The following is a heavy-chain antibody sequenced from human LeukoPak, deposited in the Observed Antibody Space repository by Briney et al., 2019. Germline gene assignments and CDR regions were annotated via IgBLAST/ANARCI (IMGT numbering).Heavy chain of an antibody. V-gene: IGHV3-33*08. D-gene: IGHD2-8*01. CDR2: IWYDGSNK. CDR1: GITFSNYW. J-gene: IGHJ4*02. Sequence: GGSLRLSCAASGITFSNYWMHWVRQAPGKGLEWVAVIWYDGSNKYYADSVKGRFTISRDNSKNTLYLQMNTLRAEDTAVYYCARDPGGVVYFDYWGQGTLVTVSS. CDR3: ARDPGGVVYFDY.